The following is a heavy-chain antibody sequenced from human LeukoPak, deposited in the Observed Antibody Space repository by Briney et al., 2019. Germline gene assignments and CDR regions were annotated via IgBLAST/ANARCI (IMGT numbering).Heavy chain of an antibody. Sequence: GASVKVSCKASGYTFTNYYIHWVRQAPGQGLDWMGLINPNGGSTTYAQKFQGRVTMTRDTSTSTVYMQLSSLRSEDTAVYFCARAAGDSYGYRYYFDYWGQGTLVTVSS. V-gene: IGHV1-46*01. D-gene: IGHD5-18*01. CDR1: GYTFTNYY. J-gene: IGHJ4*02. CDR3: ARAAGDSYGYRYYFDY. CDR2: INPNGGST.